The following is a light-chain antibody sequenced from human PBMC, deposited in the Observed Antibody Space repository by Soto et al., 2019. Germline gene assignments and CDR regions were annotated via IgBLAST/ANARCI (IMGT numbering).Light chain of an antibody. CDR3: QHWNYYSWT. Sequence: DIHMTQSPSTLSASVGDRVTITCRASQSISIWLAWYQQKPGKAANLLIYKTSSLEPGGPSRFSGSGSGTEFTLTISSLQPDYSATYYCQHWNYYSWTFGQGTKVEVK. CDR2: KTS. V-gene: IGKV1-5*03. J-gene: IGKJ1*01. CDR1: QSISIW.